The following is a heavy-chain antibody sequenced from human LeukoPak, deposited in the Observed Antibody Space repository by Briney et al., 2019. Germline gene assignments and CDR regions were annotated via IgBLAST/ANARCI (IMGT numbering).Heavy chain of an antibody. CDR3: ASLLNVAGYSGPDSDY. Sequence: PSETLSLTCAVYGGSFSGYYWSWIRQPPGKGLEWIGEINHSGSTNYNSSLKSRVTISVDTSKSQFSLKLRSVTAADTAVYYCASLLNVAGYSGPDSDYWGQGTLVTVSS. D-gene: IGHD5-12*01. CDR1: GGSFSGYY. J-gene: IGHJ4*02. V-gene: IGHV4-34*01. CDR2: INHSGST.